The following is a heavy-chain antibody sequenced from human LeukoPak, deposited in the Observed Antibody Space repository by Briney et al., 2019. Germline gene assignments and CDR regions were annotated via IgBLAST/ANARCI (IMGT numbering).Heavy chain of an antibody. CDR3: ATANWFDP. V-gene: IGHV1-24*01. Sequence: ASVKVSCKASGYTFSSYGINWVRQAPGKGLEWMGGFDPEDGETIYAQKFQGRVTMTEDTSTDTAYIELSSLRSEDTAVYYCATANWFDPWGQGTLVTVSS. CDR2: FDPEDGET. CDR1: GYTFSSYG. J-gene: IGHJ5*02.